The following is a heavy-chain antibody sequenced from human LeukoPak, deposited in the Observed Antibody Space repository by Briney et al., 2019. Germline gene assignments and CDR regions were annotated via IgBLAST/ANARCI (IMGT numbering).Heavy chain of an antibody. CDR1: GFTFSSYG. CDR2: ISYDGSNK. CDR3: AKEEVVTAITPDTYYYYYYMDV. V-gene: IGHV3-30*18. Sequence: PGGSLRLSCAASGFTFSSYGMHWVRQAPGKGLEWVAVISYDGSNKYYADPVKGRFTISRDNSKNTLYLQMNSLRAEDTAVYYCAKEEVVTAITPDTYYYYYYMDVWGKGTTVTVSS. D-gene: IGHD2-21*02. J-gene: IGHJ6*03.